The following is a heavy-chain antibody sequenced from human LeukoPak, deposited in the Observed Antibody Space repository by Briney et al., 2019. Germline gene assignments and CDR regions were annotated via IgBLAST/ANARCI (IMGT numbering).Heavy chain of an antibody. CDR1: GYTFTSYG. J-gene: IGHJ4*02. D-gene: IGHD3-10*01. CDR2: ISAYNGNT. CDR3: ARDWAWFGELLVGY. V-gene: IGHV1-18*01. Sequence: GASVKVSCKASGYTFTSYGISWVRQAPGQGLEWMGWISAYNGNTNYAQKLQGRVTMTTDTSTSTAYMELRSLRSDDTAVYYCARDWAWFGELLVGYWGQGTLVTVSS.